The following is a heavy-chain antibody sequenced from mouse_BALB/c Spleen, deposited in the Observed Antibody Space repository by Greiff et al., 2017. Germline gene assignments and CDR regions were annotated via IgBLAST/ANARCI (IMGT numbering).Heavy chain of an antibody. V-gene: IGHV1-77*01. Sequence: VMLVESGPELVKPGASVKMSCKASGYTFTDYVISWVKQRTGQGLEWIGEIYPGSGSTYYNEKFKGKATLTADKSSNTAYMQLSSLTSEDSAVYFCAKSQEFAYWGQGTLVTVSA. CDR2: IYPGSGST. J-gene: IGHJ3*01. D-gene: IGHD3-2*02. CDR3: AKSQEFAY. CDR1: GYTFTDYV.